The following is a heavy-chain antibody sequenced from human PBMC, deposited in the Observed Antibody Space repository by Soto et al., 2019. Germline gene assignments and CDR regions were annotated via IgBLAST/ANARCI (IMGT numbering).Heavy chain of an antibody. CDR1: GGSISSGGYS. J-gene: IGHJ4*02. Sequence: PSETLSLTCAVSGGSISSGGYSWSWIRQPPGKGLEWIGYIYHSGTTYYNPSLKSRVTISVDTSKNQFSLKLSSVTAADTAVYFCARGVLYWGQGTLVTVSS. V-gene: IGHV4-30-2*05. D-gene: IGHD1-1*01. CDR2: IYHSGTT. CDR3: ARGVLY.